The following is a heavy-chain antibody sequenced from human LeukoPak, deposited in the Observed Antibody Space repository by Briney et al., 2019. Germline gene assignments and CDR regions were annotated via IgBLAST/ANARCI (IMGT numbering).Heavy chain of an antibody. CDR2: IYYSGST. V-gene: IGHV4-59*01. CDR3: ARDLSSSSSWLAFDP. J-gene: IGHJ5*02. D-gene: IGHD6-13*01. CDR1: GGSISSYY. Sequence: PSGTLSLTCTVSGGSISSYYWSWIRQPPGKGLEWIGYIYYSGSTNYNPSLKSRVTISVDTSKNQFSLKLSSVTAADTAVYYCARDLSSSSSWLAFDPWGQGTLVTVSS.